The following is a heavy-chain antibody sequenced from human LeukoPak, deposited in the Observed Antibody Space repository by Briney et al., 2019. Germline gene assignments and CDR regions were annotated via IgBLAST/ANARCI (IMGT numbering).Heavy chain of an antibody. Sequence: GASVKVSCKASGYTFTSYAMHWVRQAPGQRLEWMGWINAGNGNTKYSQKFQGRVTITRDTSASTAYMELSSLRSEDTAAYYCARDGYSYAPGGWFDPWGQGTLVTVSS. CDR2: INAGNGNT. D-gene: IGHD5-18*01. CDR1: GYTFTSYA. V-gene: IGHV1-3*01. J-gene: IGHJ5*02. CDR3: ARDGYSYAPGGWFDP.